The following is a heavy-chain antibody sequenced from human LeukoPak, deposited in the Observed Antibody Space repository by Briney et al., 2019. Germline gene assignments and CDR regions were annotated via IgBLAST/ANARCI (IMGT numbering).Heavy chain of an antibody. CDR1: GFTVSSNY. J-gene: IGHJ4*02. D-gene: IGHD6-13*01. CDR2: IYSGGST. Sequence: QPGGSLRLSCAASGFTVSSNYMSWVRQAPGKGLEWVSVIYSGGSTYYADSVKGRFTISRDNSKNTLYLQMNSLRAEDTAVYYCARGRYSSSWYYFDYWGQGTLVTVPS. CDR3: ARGRYSSSWYYFDY. V-gene: IGHV3-53*01.